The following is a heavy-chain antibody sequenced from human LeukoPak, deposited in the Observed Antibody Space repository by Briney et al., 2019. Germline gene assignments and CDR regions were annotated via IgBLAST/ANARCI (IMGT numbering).Heavy chain of an antibody. CDR2: IFYSGST. D-gene: IGHD5-12*01. J-gene: IGHJ3*02. V-gene: IGHV4-39*07. CDR3: AREWRSGYATDDAFDI. Sequence: SETLSLTCTVSGGSISTSNYYWGWIRQPPGKGLEWIGNIFYSGSTYYGPSLKSRVTISVDTSKNQFSLKLSSVTAADTAVYYCAREWRSGYATDDAFDIWGQGTMVTVSS. CDR1: GGSISTSNYY.